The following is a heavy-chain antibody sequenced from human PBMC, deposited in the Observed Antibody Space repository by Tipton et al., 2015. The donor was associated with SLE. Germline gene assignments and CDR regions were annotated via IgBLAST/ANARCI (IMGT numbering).Heavy chain of an antibody. Sequence: SLRLSCAASGFNFGRYGMSWVRQAPGKGLEWVSEITGSGATTYYADSVKGRFTISRDNSRNTLFLEMNRLRADDTAIYYCAKSGPRGGSASFDFWGQGSLVTVSS. CDR3: AKSGPRGGSASFDF. J-gene: IGHJ4*02. D-gene: IGHD3-10*01. CDR2: ITGSGATT. CDR1: GFNFGRYG. V-gene: IGHV3-23*01.